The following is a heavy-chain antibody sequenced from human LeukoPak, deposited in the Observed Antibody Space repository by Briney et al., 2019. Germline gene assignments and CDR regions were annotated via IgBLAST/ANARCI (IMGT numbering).Heavy chain of an antibody. D-gene: IGHD4-23*01. CDR3: AGSDFDYGGNRPVDY. CDR1: GGSISSYY. CDR2: IYTSGST. Sequence: SETLSLICTVSGGSISSYYWSWIRQPAGKGLEWIGRIYTSGSTNYNPSLKSRVTMSVDTSKNQFSLKLSSVTAADTAVYYCAGSDFDYGGNRPVDYWGQGTLVTVSS. J-gene: IGHJ4*02. V-gene: IGHV4-4*07.